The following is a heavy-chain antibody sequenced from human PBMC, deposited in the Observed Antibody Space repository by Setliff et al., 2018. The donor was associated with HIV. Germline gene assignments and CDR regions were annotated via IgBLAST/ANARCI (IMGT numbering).Heavy chain of an antibody. CDR3: AREGLLGI. CDR1: GYTFTGYY. Sequence: GASVKVSCKASGYTFTGYYMHWVRQAPGQGLEWMGWISAYNGNTYYAQRLQGRVTMTTDTSTSTAYMELRSLRSDDTAVYYCAREGLLGIWGQGTMVTVSS. CDR2: ISAYNGNT. D-gene: IGHD3-16*01. V-gene: IGHV1-18*04. J-gene: IGHJ3*02.